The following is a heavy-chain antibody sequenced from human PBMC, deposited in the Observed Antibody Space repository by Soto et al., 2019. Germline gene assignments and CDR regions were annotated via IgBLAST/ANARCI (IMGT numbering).Heavy chain of an antibody. Sequence: SETLSLTCAVYGGPFSGYYWNWIRQPPGKGLEWIGEINQSGSTNYNPSLKSRVTMSVDTSKNQFSLKLNSVTAADTALYYCARGTMAFGVVREPSFSVYWGQGTLVTVSS. D-gene: IGHD3-3*01. J-gene: IGHJ4*02. V-gene: IGHV4-34*01. CDR1: GGPFSGYY. CDR2: INQSGST. CDR3: ARGTMAFGVVREPSFSVY.